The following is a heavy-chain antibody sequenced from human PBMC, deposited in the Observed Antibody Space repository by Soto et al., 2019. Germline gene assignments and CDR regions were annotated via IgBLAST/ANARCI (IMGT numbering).Heavy chain of an antibody. CDR2: INPNSGGT. J-gene: IGHJ6*02. CDR1: GYTFTSYY. D-gene: IGHD6-13*01. Sequence: ASVKVSCKASGYTFTSYYMHWVRQAPGQGLEWMGWINPNSGGTNYAQKFQGWVTMTRDTSISTAYMELSRLRSDDTAVYYCARDKASIAAAGTHDYYYYGMDVWGQGTTVTVSS. CDR3: ARDKASIAAAGTHDYYYYGMDV. V-gene: IGHV1-2*04.